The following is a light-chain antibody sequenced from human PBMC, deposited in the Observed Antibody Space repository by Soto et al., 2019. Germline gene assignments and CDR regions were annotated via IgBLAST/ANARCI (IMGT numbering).Light chain of an antibody. J-gene: IGKJ1*01. CDR2: DAS. Sequence: DIHMTRSPSTLSSLVIDIVATAVLASQSIGVWLAWYHQKPGKAPKLLLYDASNLQTGVPSRFSGSGSGTEFTLTISSLQPDDFATYYCQQYNDWPPWTFGQGTKVDIK. V-gene: IGKV1-5*01. CDR1: QSIGVW. CDR3: QQYNDWPPWT.